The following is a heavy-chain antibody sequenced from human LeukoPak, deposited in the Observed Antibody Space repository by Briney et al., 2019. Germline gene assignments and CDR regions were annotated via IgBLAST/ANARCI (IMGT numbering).Heavy chain of an antibody. CDR2: IYHSGST. D-gene: IGHD3-3*01. J-gene: IGHJ4*02. Sequence: SETLSLTCTVSGYSISSGYYWGWIRQPPGKGLEWIGSIYHSGSTNYNPSLKSRVTISVDTSKNQFSLKLSSVTAADTAVYYCARRLRFLEWLGYFDYWGQGTLVTVSS. CDR3: ARRLRFLEWLGYFDY. V-gene: IGHV4-38-2*02. CDR1: GYSISSGYY.